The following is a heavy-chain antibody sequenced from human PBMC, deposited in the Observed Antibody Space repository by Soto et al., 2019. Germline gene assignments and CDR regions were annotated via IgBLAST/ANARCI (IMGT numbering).Heavy chain of an antibody. V-gene: IGHV3-9*01. Sequence: GGSLRLSCAASGFTFDDYAMHWVRQAPGKGLEWVSGISWNSGSIGYADSVKGRFTISRDNAKNSLYLQMNSLRAEDTALYYCAKAMSSTSRNYFDYWGQGTLVTVSS. J-gene: IGHJ4*02. D-gene: IGHD2-2*01. CDR3: AKAMSSTSRNYFDY. CDR2: ISWNSGSI. CDR1: GFTFDDYA.